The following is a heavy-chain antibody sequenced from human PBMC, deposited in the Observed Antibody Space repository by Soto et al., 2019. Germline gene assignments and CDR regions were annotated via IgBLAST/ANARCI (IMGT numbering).Heavy chain of an antibody. CDR1: GFTFSRYD. CDR3: ARGSLGFDR. CDR2: IGTSGDT. J-gene: IGHJ5*02. D-gene: IGHD6-6*01. Sequence: EVQVVESGGGLVQPGGSLRLSCAASGFTFSRYDMHWVRQPTGRGLEWVSGIGTSGDTYYAGSVKGRFTISRENAKNSVYLQKNSLRAGDTAVYYCARGSLGFDRWGQGTLVAVSS. V-gene: IGHV3-13*04.